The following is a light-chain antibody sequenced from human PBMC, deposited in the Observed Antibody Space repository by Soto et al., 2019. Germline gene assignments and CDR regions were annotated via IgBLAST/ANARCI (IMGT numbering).Light chain of an antibody. CDR1: QSVSSY. CDR2: DAS. CDR3: QQRINWPT. J-gene: IGKJ1*01. V-gene: IGKV3-11*01. Sequence: IVLKMSPATLSLSKGERATLSCRASQSVSSYLAWYQQKPGQAPRLLLYDASNRATGIPARFSGNGSGTDFTLTISSLEPEEFAVYYCQQRINWPTFGQGA.